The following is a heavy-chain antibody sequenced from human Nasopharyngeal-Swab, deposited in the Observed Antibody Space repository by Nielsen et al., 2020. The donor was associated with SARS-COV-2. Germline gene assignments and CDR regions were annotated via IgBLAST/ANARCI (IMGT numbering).Heavy chain of an antibody. CDR1: GYTLTELS. CDR3: ATDPAILGVVNFDY. Sequence: ASVKVSCKVSGYTLTELSMHWVRQAPGKGLEWMGGFDPEDGETIYAQKFQGRVTMTEDTSTDTAYMELSSLRSEDTAVYYCATDPAILGVVNFDYWGQGTLVTVSS. J-gene: IGHJ4*02. CDR2: FDPEDGET. V-gene: IGHV1-24*01. D-gene: IGHD3-3*01.